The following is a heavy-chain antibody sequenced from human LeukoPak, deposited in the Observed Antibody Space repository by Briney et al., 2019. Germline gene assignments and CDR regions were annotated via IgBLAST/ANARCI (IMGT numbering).Heavy chain of an antibody. Sequence: PGGSLRLSCAASGFTFSSYGMHWVRQAPGKGLGWVAVIWYDGSYKYYADSVKGRFTISRDNSKNTLYLQMNSLRAEDTAMYYCARVLVAGTIVSDYWGQGTLVTVSS. CDR3: ARVLVAGTIVSDY. V-gene: IGHV3-33*01. D-gene: IGHD6-19*01. J-gene: IGHJ4*02. CDR1: GFTFSSYG. CDR2: IWYDGSYK.